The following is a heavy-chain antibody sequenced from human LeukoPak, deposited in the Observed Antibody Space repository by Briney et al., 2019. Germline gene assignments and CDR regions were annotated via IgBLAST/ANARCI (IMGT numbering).Heavy chain of an antibody. V-gene: IGHV3-49*04. J-gene: IGHJ6*03. CDR1: GFTFGDYA. Sequence: GGSLRLSCTASGFTFGDYAMSWVRQAPGKGLEWVGVVGSKAYGGATEYAASVKCRFTISRDDSKSIAYLQMNILKTEDTAVYYCTRVRITIFGVVIFSYYYYMDVWGKGTTVTVSS. D-gene: IGHD3-3*01. CDR2: VGSKAYGGAT. CDR3: TRVRITIFGVVIFSYYYYMDV.